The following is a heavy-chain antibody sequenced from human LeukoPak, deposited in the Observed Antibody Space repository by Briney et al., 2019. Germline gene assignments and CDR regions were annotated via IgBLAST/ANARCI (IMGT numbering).Heavy chain of an antibody. D-gene: IGHD6-25*01. CDR2: IIVSGTT. J-gene: IGHJ4*02. CDR3: AEGSVGNADFAS. V-gene: IGHV3-23*01. Sequence: PGGTLRLSCAVSGFTFSSFSMTWVREAPGAGLEWVSSIIVSGTTYYPDSVKGRFTISRYSFRGTLFLQMDSLRVEDTAVYFCAEGSVGNADFASWGQGALVTVSS. CDR1: GFTFSSFS.